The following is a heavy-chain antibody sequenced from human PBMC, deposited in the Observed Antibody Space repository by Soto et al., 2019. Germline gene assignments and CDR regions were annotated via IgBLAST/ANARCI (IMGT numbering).Heavy chain of an antibody. V-gene: IGHV5-51*01. Sequence: GESLKISCKGSGYSFTSYWIGWVRQMPGKGLEWMGIIYPGDSDTRYSPSFQGQVTISADKSISTAYLQWSSLKASDTAMYYCARQRLWFGELFSYYYYGMDVWGQGTTVTVS. J-gene: IGHJ6*02. CDR1: GYSFTSYW. CDR2: IYPGDSDT. CDR3: ARQRLWFGELFSYYYYGMDV. D-gene: IGHD3-10*01.